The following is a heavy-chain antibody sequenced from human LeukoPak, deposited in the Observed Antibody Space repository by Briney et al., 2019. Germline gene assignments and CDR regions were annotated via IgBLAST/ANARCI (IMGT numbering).Heavy chain of an antibody. V-gene: IGHV4-34*01. CDR2: INHSGST. J-gene: IGHJ5*02. Sequence: SETLSLTCAVYGGSFSGYYWSWIRQPPGKGLEWIGEINHSGSTNYNSSLKSRVTISVDTSKNQFSLKLSSVTAADTAVYYCARYRYGGHRGYNWSDPWGQGTLVTVSS. D-gene: IGHD4-23*01. CDR1: GGSFSGYY. CDR3: ARYRYGGHRGYNWSDP.